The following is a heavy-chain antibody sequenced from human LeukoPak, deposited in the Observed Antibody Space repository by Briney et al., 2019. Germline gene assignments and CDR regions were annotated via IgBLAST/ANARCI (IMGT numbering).Heavy chain of an antibody. V-gene: IGHV3-74*01. Sequence: GGSLRLSCAASGFTFNKYAMHWVRHIPGTGLVWVSRLGADGSGTRYADSVKGRFTISRDNAKNTVYLQMSSLRADDTAVYYCARDGLTGPRTAYLDHWGQGTLVTVSS. CDR1: GFTFNKYA. CDR2: LGADGSGT. D-gene: IGHD2-8*02. CDR3: ARDGLTGPRTAYLDH. J-gene: IGHJ4*01.